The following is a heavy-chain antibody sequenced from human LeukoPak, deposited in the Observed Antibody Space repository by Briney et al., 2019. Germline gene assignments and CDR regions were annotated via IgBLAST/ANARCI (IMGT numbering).Heavy chain of an antibody. V-gene: IGHV3-9*01. J-gene: IGHJ3*02. CDR2: ISWNSGSI. CDR1: GFTFDDYA. D-gene: IGHD7-27*01. CDR3: ANLILTGDNQIQGGGDAFDI. Sequence: GGSLRLSCAASGFTFDDYAMHWVRHAPGEGLEWVSGISWNSGSIGYADSVKGRFTISRDNAKNSLYLQMNSLRAEDTAVYYCANLILTGDNQIQGGGDAFDIWGQGTMVTVSS.